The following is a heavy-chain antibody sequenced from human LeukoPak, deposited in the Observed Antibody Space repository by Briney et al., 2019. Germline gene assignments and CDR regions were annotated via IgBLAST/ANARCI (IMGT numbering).Heavy chain of an antibody. Sequence: GGSLRLSCAASGFTFSDAWMNWVRQAPGKGLEWVGRIKSKADGGTIDYAAPVKGRFTTSRDDSKNTVYMQMNSPKTEDTAVYYCSYYYDSSGYVDYWGQGTLVTVSS. J-gene: IGHJ4*02. D-gene: IGHD3-22*01. V-gene: IGHV3-15*01. CDR2: IKSKADGGTI. CDR1: GFTFSDAW. CDR3: SYYYDSSGYVDY.